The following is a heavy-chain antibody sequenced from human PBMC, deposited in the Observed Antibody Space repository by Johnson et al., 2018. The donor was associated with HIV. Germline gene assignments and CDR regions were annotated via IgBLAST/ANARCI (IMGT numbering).Heavy chain of an antibody. V-gene: IGHV3-30-3*01. CDR1: GFTFSSYA. CDR2: LSYDGSNK. CDR3: ARDGRDLVTRGAFDI. J-gene: IGHJ3*02. Sequence: QVQLVESGGGLVQPGGSLRLSCAASGFTFSSYAMHWVRQAPGQGLEWVAVLSYDGSNKCYADSVTGRFTISRDNSKNTLYLQMNSLRAEDTAVYYCARDGRDLVTRGAFDIWGQGTVVIVSS. D-gene: IGHD5-18*01.